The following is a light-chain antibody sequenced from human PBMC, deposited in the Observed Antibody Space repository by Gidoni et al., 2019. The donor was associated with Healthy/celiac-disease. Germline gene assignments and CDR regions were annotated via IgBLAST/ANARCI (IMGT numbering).Light chain of an antibody. J-gene: IGKJ2*01. CDR3: QQSYSTET. Sequence: DIQMTQSPSSLSASVGDRVTITCRASQSISSYLNWYQQKPGKAPKLLIYAASSLQSGVPSRFSGSGSGTDFTLTISSLQPEDFATYYCQQSYSTETFXQXTKLEIK. CDR1: QSISSY. CDR2: AAS. V-gene: IGKV1-39*01.